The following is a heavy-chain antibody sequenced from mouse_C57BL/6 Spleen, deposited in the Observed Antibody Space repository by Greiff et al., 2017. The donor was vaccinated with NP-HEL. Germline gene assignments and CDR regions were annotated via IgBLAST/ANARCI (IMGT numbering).Heavy chain of an antibody. CDR1: GFTFSSYG. J-gene: IGHJ1*03. V-gene: IGHV5-6*01. CDR2: ISSGGSYT. D-gene: IGHD3-3*01. Sequence: EVQGVESGGDLVKPGGSLKLSCAASGFTFSSYGMSWVRQTPDKRLEWVATISSGGSYTYYPDSVKGRFTISRDNAKNTLYLQMSSLKSEDTAMYYCARHEGDEAFDVWGTGTTVTVSS. CDR3: ARHEGDEAFDV.